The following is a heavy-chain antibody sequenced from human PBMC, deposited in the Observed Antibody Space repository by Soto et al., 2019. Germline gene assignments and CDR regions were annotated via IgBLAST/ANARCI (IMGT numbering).Heavy chain of an antibody. CDR3: VKGSRPIRNVSGLIYGRY. Sequence: SLRLSCAASGFSFPNYAVTWVRQAPGKGLEWFSSISDVGAATYSADSVKGRFTISRDDSRNTLYLQMDNLRDEDTPVYFCVKGSRPIRNVSGLIYGRYWGQGNPVTVSS. CDR2: ISDVGAAT. V-gene: IGHV3-23*01. D-gene: IGHD4-17*01. CDR1: GFSFPNYA. J-gene: IGHJ4*02.